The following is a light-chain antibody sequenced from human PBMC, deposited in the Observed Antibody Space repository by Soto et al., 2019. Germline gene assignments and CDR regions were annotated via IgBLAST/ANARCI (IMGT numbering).Light chain of an antibody. V-gene: IGKV3-20*01. Sequence: EIGLTQSPGTLSLSQGERATLSCSASQSVVSSYLACYQKKPGHAPRLLIYCASSRATGLPDRFRGSGSGTDFTLTSSSLEPEDFAGYYCQQYGSSPWSFGQGTKVEIK. CDR2: CAS. CDR1: QSVVSSY. CDR3: QQYGSSPWS. J-gene: IGKJ1*01.